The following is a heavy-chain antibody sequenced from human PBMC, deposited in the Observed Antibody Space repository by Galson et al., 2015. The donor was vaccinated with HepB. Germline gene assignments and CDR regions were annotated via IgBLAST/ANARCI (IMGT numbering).Heavy chain of an antibody. CDR3: ARGFVVRGAPLDY. V-gene: IGHV3-11*05. Sequence: SLRVSCAASGFIFSDYYMTWIRQAPGKGLEWVSYISSSSSYTNYADSVKGRFTISRDNAKNSLYLQMNSLRAEDTAVYYCARGFVVRGAPLDYWGQGTLVTVSS. D-gene: IGHD3-10*01. CDR2: ISSSSSYT. J-gene: IGHJ4*02. CDR1: GFIFSDYY.